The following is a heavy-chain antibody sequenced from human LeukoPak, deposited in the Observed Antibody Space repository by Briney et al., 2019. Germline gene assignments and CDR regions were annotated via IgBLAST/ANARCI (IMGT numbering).Heavy chain of an antibody. CDR1: GGSFSGYY. J-gene: IGHJ4*02. Sequence: PSETLSHTCAVYGGSFSGYYWSWIRQPPGKGLEWIGEINHSGSTNYNPSLKSRVTISVDTSKNQFSLKLSSVTAADTAVYYCARAPGDASSTSCYVMDYWGQGTLVTVSP. D-gene: IGHD2-2*01. CDR3: ARAPGDASSTSCYVMDY. CDR2: INHSGST. V-gene: IGHV4-34*01.